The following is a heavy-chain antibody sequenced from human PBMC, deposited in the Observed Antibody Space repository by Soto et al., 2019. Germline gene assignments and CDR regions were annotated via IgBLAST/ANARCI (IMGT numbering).Heavy chain of an antibody. D-gene: IGHD3-3*01. Sequence: PSETLSLACTVSGGSVSSGSYYWSWIRQPPAKELEWIGYIYYSGSTNYNPSLKSRVTISVDTSKNQFSLKLRSVAAADTVVYYCAREANYDFWSGLTRPFDYWGQGTLVTVSS. CDR2: IYYSGST. J-gene: IGHJ4*02. CDR1: GGSVSSGSYY. CDR3: AREANYDFWSGLTRPFDY. V-gene: IGHV4-61*01.